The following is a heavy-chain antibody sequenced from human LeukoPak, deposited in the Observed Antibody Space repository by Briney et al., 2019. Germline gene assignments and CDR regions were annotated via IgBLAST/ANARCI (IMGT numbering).Heavy chain of an antibody. D-gene: IGHD4-17*01. Sequence: GRSLRLSRAPSRFTFSRYAMHWVRQAPGKGLEWVAVISYDGGNKYYADSVKGRFTITRDNSKDPVLLQINSLRAEDTGVYYCARDSHYVDYRGAFDIWGQGTMVTVSS. J-gene: IGHJ3*02. CDR1: RFTFSRYA. CDR3: ARDSHYVDYRGAFDI. V-gene: IGHV3-30-3*01. CDR2: ISYDGGNK.